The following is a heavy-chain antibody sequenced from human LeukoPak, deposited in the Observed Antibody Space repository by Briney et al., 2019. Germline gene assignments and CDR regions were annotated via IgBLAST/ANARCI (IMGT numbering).Heavy chain of an antibody. D-gene: IGHD4-23*01. J-gene: IGHJ3*02. V-gene: IGHV1-18*01. CDR3: ARPATVVTLPDNDAFDI. Sequence: ASVKVSCKASGYTFTSYGISWVRQAPGQGLEWMGWISAYNGNTNYAQKLQSRVTMTTDTSTSTAYMELRSLRSDDTAVYYCARPATVVTLPDNDAFDIWGQGTMVTVSS. CDR1: GYTFTSYG. CDR2: ISAYNGNT.